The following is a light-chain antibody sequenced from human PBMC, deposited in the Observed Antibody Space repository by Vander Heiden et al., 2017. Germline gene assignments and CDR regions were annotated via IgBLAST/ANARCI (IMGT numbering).Light chain of an antibody. CDR1: QSMSSW. Sequence: DIQMTQSPSRLSASVGDRVIITCRASQSMSSWLAWYQQKPGKAPKLLIYDASSLESEVPSRFSGSGSGTEFTLTISSLQPDDFATYYCQQDNSFSHTFGGGTRVEIK. CDR3: QQDNSFSHT. J-gene: IGKJ4*01. V-gene: IGKV1-5*01. CDR2: DAS.